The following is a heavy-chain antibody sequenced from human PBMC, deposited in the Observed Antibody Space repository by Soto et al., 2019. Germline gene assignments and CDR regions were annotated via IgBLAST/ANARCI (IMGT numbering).Heavy chain of an antibody. D-gene: IGHD6-13*01. CDR2: IYSGGST. CDR1: GFTVSSNY. Sequence: GGSLRLSCAASGFTVSSNYMSWVRQAPGKGLEWVSVIYSGGSTYYADSVKGRFTISRDNSKNTLYLQMNSLRAEDTAVYYCGRSGSWYYFFDYWGQGTLVTVS. V-gene: IGHV3-66*01. J-gene: IGHJ4*02. CDR3: GRSGSWYYFFDY.